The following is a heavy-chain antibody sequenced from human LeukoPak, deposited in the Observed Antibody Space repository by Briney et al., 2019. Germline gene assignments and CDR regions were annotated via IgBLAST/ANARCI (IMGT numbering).Heavy chain of an antibody. CDR3: ARGRAGGFDL. D-gene: IGHD3-10*01. Sequence: ASMRVSCKASGYSFSDYFIHWVRQAPGQGLEWMGRVNPNSGDTNYVQKFQGRVTMTRDTSISTVYMEVTSLRSDDTAMYYCARGRAGGFDLWGQGTLVTVSS. V-gene: IGHV1-2*06. CDR2: VNPNSGDT. CDR1: GYSFSDYF. J-gene: IGHJ5*02.